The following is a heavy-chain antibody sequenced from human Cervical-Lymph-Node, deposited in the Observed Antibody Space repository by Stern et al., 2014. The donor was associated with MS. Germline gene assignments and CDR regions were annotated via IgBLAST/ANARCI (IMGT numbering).Heavy chain of an antibody. V-gene: IGHV1-69*01. CDR1: GGTFSSDA. CDR2: ILPIMGST. CDR3: ARDMGYYYGMDV. Sequence: QVQLVPPPPHPNNPRPPAKVSCKASGGTFSSDAISWVRQATGQGLEWMGVILPIMGSTSYALKFQGRVTFTADESTSTAYMELSSLRSEDTAVYYCARDMGYYYGMDVWGQGTTVTVSS. J-gene: IGHJ6*02. D-gene: IGHD3-16*01.